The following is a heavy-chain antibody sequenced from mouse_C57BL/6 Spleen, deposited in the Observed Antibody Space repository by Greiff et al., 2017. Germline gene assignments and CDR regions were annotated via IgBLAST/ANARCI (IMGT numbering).Heavy chain of an antibody. V-gene: IGHV1-18*01. D-gene: IGHD1-1*01. CDR1: GYTFTDYN. CDR3: AIPYGSSRYWYFDV. CDR2: INPNNVGT. J-gene: IGHJ1*03. Sequence: VQLQQSGPELVKPGASVKIPCKASGYTFTDYNMDWVKQSHGKSLEWIGDINPNNVGTIYNQQFKGQATLPVDKPSSTAYIEHSSLTSEDTAVYYWAIPYGSSRYWYFDVWGTGTTVTVSS.